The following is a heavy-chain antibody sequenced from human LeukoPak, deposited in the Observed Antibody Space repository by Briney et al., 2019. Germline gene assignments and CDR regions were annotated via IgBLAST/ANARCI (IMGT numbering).Heavy chain of an antibody. CDR1: GFTA. CDR3: GATASGSCSIGNY. V-gene: IGHV1-58*02. Sequence: GTSVKVSDKASGFTAMQWVRQARGQRLEWIGWIVVGSGYRNYAQKFQERVTISRDMSTSTAYMELSSLRSEDTAVYYCGATASGSCSIGNYWGQGTLVTVAS. D-gene: IGHD1-26*01. CDR2: IVVGSGYR. J-gene: IGHJ4*02.